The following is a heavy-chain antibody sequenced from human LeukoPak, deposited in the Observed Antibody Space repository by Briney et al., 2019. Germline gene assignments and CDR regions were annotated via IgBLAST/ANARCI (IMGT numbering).Heavy chain of an antibody. V-gene: IGHV1-8*02. Sequence: ASVKVSCKASGYTFTSYAMNWVRQAPGQGLEWMGWMNPNSGNTGYAQKFQGRVTMTRNTSISTAYMELSSLRSEDTAVYYCARLAPDDYVWGSYRYTGVDYWGQGTLVTVSS. J-gene: IGHJ4*02. D-gene: IGHD3-16*02. CDR1: GYTFTSYA. CDR3: ARLAPDDYVWGSYRYTGVDY. CDR2: MNPNSGNT.